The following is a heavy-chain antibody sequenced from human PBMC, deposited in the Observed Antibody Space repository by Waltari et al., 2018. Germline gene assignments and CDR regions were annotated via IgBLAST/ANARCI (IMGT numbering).Heavy chain of an antibody. CDR3: VREGHDYYNEGDAFDI. CDR2: ITTDVTST. Sequence: EVQLVESGGGLVQSGGSLRLSCAASGFSISSYWMHWVRQAPGKGLVWGSQITTDVTSTNYADSVKGRFTISRDSAKNTLYLQMNSLRAEDTALYYCVREGHDYYNEGDAFDIWGHGTMVTVSS. D-gene: IGHD2-21*02. CDR1: GFSISSYW. J-gene: IGHJ3*02. V-gene: IGHV3-74*01.